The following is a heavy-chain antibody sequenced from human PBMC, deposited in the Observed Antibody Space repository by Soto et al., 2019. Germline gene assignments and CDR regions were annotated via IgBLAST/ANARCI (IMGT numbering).Heavy chain of an antibody. CDR2: SSGRDGKT. CDR3: AKGNTWGY. Sequence: EVQLVESGGDVVQPGGSLRLSCAASGFTFINSAMNWVRQAPGKGLEWVSVSSGRDGKTYYSDSVRGRFTISRDNSKSTWYLQMNSLRFEDTDVYYCAKGNTWGYWGQGTLVTVSS. V-gene: IGHV3-23*04. D-gene: IGHD1-26*01. J-gene: IGHJ4*02. CDR1: GFTFINSA.